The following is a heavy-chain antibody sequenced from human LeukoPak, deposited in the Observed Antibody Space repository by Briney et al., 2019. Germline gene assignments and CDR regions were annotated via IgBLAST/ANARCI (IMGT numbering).Heavy chain of an antibody. J-gene: IGHJ6*04. Sequence: ETLSLTCTVSGGSISSYYMSWVRQAPGKGLEWVSVIYSDGSTYYADSVKGRFTISRDNSKNTLYLQMNSLRAEDTAVYYCARVLYILRYFDYWGKGTTVTISS. CDR1: GGSISSYY. V-gene: IGHV3-53*01. CDR2: IYSDGST. CDR3: ARVLYILRYFDY. D-gene: IGHD3-9*01.